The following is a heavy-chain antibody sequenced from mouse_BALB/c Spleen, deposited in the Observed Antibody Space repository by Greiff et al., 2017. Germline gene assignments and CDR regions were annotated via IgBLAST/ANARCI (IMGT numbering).Heavy chain of an antibody. Sequence: LVESGGGLVKPGGSLKLSCAASGFTFSSYAMSWVRQSPEKRLEWVAEISSGGSYTYYPDTVTGRFTISRDNAKNTLYLEMSSLRSEDTAMYYCARELDSSGFYAMDYWGQGTSVTVSS. CDR2: ISSGGSYT. J-gene: IGHJ4*01. V-gene: IGHV5-9-4*01. D-gene: IGHD3-2*01. CDR1: GFTFSSYA. CDR3: ARELDSSGFYAMDY.